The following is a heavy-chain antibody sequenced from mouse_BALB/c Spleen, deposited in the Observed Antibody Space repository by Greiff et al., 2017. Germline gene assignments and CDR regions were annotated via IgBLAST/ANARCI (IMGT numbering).Heavy chain of an antibody. J-gene: IGHJ2*01. CDR1: GYPFTGLK. Sequence: QLEPVGTEPVKPGASGKISRQASGYPFTGLKMNLVKPSNGKSLEWIGNIDPYYGGTSYNQKFKGKATLTVDKSSSTAYMQLKSLTSEDSAVYYCARIYYYGSSSYFDYWGQGTTLTVSS. D-gene: IGHD1-1*01. CDR2: IDPYYGGT. CDR3: ARIYYYGSSSYFDY. V-gene: IGHV1-39*01.